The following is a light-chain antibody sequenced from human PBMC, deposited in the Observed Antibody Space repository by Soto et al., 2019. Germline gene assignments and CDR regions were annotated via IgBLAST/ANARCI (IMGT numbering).Light chain of an antibody. CDR1: SSNIGINY. Sequence: QSVLTQPPSASGTPGQRVTISCSGSSSNIGINYAYWYQQRPGTARKLLIYTNDQRPSGVPDRFSGSQSGTSASLAISGLRSEDECDYYCAVWDDRLSAYGFGTGTKVTV. CDR3: AVWDDRLSAYG. CDR2: TND. V-gene: IGLV1-47*02. J-gene: IGLJ1*01.